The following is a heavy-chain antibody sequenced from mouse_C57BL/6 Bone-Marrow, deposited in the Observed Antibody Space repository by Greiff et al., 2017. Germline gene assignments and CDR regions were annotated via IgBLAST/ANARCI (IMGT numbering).Heavy chain of an antibody. CDR3: ARPYDGYHWYFDV. V-gene: IGHV5-4*01. D-gene: IGHD2-3*01. Sequence: EVQVVESGGGLVKPGGSLKLSCAASGLTFSSYAMSWVRQTPEKRLEWVATISDGGSYTYYPDNVKGRFTISRDNAKNNLYLQMSHLKSEDTAMYYCARPYDGYHWYFDVWGTGTTVTVSS. CDR2: ISDGGSYT. J-gene: IGHJ1*03. CDR1: GLTFSSYA.